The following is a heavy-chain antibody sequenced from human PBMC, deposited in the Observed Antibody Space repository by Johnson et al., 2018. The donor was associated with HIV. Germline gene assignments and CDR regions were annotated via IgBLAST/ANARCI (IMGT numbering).Heavy chain of an antibody. J-gene: IGHJ3*02. Sequence: QVQLVESGGGVVQPGRSLRPSWAASGFTCSSYAMHWVRQAPGKGLEWVAVISYEGSNKYDADSVKGRLTISRDISKNMLYLQMNSLRTEDTAVYYCARVTRDCGGDIWGQGTMVTVSS. CDR1: GFTCSSYA. CDR2: ISYEGSNK. V-gene: IGHV3-30*04. CDR3: ARVTRDCGGDI. D-gene: IGHD2-21*01.